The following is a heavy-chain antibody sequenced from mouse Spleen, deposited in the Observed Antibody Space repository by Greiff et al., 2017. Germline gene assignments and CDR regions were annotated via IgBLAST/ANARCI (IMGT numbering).Heavy chain of an antibody. D-gene: IGHD2-1*01. Sequence: DVKLVESGGGLVQPGGSRKLSCAASGFTFSSFGMHWVRQAPEKGLEWVAYISSGSSTIYYADTVKGRFTISRDNPKNTLFLQMTSLRSEDTAMYYCARSHYGNYDYWGQGTTLTVSS. J-gene: IGHJ2*01. CDR2: ISSGSSTI. V-gene: IGHV5-17*02. CDR1: GFTFSSFG. CDR3: ARSHYGNYDY.